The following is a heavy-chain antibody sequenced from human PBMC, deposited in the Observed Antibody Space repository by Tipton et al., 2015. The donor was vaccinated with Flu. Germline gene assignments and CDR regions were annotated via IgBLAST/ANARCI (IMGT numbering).Heavy chain of an antibody. CDR3: ARVRRYAPSQYIDY. CDR1: GFTFSNYG. Sequence: QVQLVQSGGGVVQPGKSLTLSCTTSGFTFSNYGMHWVRQAPGKGLEWMAVISSDGVNQYYADSVKGRFIISRDDSKDMLYLQMSSLRVDDTAVYFCARVRRYAPSQYIDYWGRGTLVTVS. V-gene: IGHV3-33*01. J-gene: IGHJ4*02. CDR2: ISSDGVNQ. D-gene: IGHD2-2*01.